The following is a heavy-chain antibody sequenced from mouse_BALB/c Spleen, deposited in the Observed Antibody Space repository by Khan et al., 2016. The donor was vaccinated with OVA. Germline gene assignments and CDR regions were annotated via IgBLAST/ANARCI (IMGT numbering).Heavy chain of an antibody. CDR2: IWRDGST. D-gene: IGHD2-10*01. V-gene: IGHV2-6-1*01. J-gene: IGHJ4*01. CDR3: ARHPYYHYNIIDF. Sequence: QVQLKQSGPGLVAPSQSLSITCTISGFSLTNYGIHWVRQPPGKSLEWLVMIWRDGSTTYNSALKSRLSISKDNSKIPVFLKINSLHPDDPAIYYCARHPYYHYNIIDFWGQGTSVTVSS. CDR1: GFSLTNYG.